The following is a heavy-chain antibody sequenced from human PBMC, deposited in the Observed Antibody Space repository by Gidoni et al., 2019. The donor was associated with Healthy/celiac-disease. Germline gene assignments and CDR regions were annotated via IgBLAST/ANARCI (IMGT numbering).Heavy chain of an antibody. V-gene: IGHV4-39*01. CDR1: GGSISSSSYY. CDR2: IYYSGST. J-gene: IGHJ6*03. Sequence: QLQLQESGPELVKPSETLSLTCTVSGGSISSSSYYWGWIRQPPGKGLEWIGSIYYSGSTYYNPSLKSRVTISVDTSKNQFSLKLSSVTAADTAVYYCARINLRNYYYMDVWGKGTTVTVSS. D-gene: IGHD3-3*01. CDR3: ARINLRNYYYMDV.